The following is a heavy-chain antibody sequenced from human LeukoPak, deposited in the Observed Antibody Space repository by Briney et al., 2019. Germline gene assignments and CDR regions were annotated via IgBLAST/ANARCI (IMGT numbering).Heavy chain of an antibody. CDR3: ARDAGNPAWLYY. CDR1: GFTFGTYW. CDR2: IGRDGNDK. V-gene: IGHV3-7*04. D-gene: IGHD1-14*01. J-gene: IGHJ4*02. Sequence: PGGSLTLSCAASGFTFGTYWMNWVRQAPGKGLDWVANIGRDGNDKYYVDSVRGRFTISRGNARNSLYLQMNSLSAEDTAVYYCARDAGNPAWLYYWGQGTLVTVSS.